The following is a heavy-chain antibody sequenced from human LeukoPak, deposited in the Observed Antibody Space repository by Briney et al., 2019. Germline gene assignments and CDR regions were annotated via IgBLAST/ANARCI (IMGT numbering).Heavy chain of an antibody. CDR3: AKVFGDMIVVVIGYFDY. Sequence: GGSLRLSCAASGFTFSSHAMSWVRQAPGKGLEWVSAISGSGGSTYYADSVKGRFTISRDNSKNTLYLQMNSLRAEDTAVYYCAKVFGDMIVVVIGYFDYWGQGTLVTVSS. J-gene: IGHJ4*02. V-gene: IGHV3-23*01. CDR2: ISGSGGST. D-gene: IGHD3-22*01. CDR1: GFTFSSHA.